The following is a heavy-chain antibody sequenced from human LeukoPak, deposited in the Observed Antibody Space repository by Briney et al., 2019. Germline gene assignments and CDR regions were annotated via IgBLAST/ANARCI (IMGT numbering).Heavy chain of an antibody. CDR3: ARDGYSFGHDFDY. D-gene: IGHD5-18*01. J-gene: IGHJ4*02. Sequence: GGSLRLSCAASGFTFSSYWMHWVRHTPGKGLVWVSRIKSDGSSTSYADSVKGRFTISRANAKNTLYLQMNSLRAEDTAVYYCARDGYSFGHDFDYWGQGTLVTVSS. CDR1: GFTFSSYW. V-gene: IGHV3-74*01. CDR2: IKSDGSST.